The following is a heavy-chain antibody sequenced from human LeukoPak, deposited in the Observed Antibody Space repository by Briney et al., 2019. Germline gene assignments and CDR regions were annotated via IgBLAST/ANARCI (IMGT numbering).Heavy chain of an antibody. CDR1: GGSISSGSYY. J-gene: IGHJ6*03. V-gene: IGHV4-61*02. D-gene: IGHD3-16*01. Sequence: PSETLSLTCTVSGGSISSGSYYWSWIRQPAGKGLEWIGRIYTSGSTNYNPSLKSRVTISVDTSKNQFSLKLSSETAADTAVYYCARDGGPYYYYYMDVWGKGTTVTVYS. CDR2: IYTSGST. CDR3: ARDGGPYYYYYMDV.